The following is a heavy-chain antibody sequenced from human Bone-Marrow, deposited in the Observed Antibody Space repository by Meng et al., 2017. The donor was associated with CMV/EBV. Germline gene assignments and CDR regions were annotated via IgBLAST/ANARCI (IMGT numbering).Heavy chain of an antibody. Sequence: SVKVSCKASGGTFSSYAISWVRQAPGQGLEWMGGIIPIFGTANYAQKFQGRVTITTDESTSTAYMALSSLRSEDTAVYYCARGGLDCSSTSCLPENWDLDYYYGMDVWGQGTTVTVSS. V-gene: IGHV1-69*05. D-gene: IGHD2-2*01. J-gene: IGHJ6*02. CDR1: GGTFSSYA. CDR2: IIPIFGTA. CDR3: ARGGLDCSSTSCLPENWDLDYYYGMDV.